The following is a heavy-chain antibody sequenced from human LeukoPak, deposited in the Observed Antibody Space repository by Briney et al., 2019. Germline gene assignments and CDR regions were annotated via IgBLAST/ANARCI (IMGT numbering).Heavy chain of an antibody. V-gene: IGHV3-30-3*01. J-gene: IGHJ4*02. CDR1: GFTFSSYA. CDR2: ISYDGSNK. Sequence: PGGSLRLSCAASGFTFSSYAMHWARQAPGKGLEWVAVISYDGSNKYYADSVKGRFTISRDNSKNTLYLQMNSLRAEDTAVYYCARDPTSRFLEWLLDGGDYFDYWGQGTLVTVSS. CDR3: ARDPTSRFLEWLLDGGDYFDY. D-gene: IGHD3-3*01.